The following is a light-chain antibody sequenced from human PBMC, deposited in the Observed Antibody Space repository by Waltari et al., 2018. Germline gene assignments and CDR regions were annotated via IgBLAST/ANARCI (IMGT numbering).Light chain of an antibody. J-gene: IGKJ1*01. V-gene: IGKV1-5*03. CDR1: QSINSW. Sequence: DIQMTQSPSTLSASVGDRVTITCRASQSINSWCAWYQHKPGEAPKLLIYKASSLESGVPSRFRGSGSGTEFTLTISSLQPDDFASYYCHQYKTYAWTFGQGTKVEIK. CDR3: HQYKTYAWT. CDR2: KAS.